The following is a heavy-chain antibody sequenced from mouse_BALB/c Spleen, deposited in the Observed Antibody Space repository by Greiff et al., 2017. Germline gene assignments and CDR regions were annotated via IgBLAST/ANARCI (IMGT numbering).Heavy chain of an antibody. CDR3: AGRSRDYEGTFAY. CDR1: GYTFTSYW. Sequence: VQLQQSGAELARPGASVKLSCKASGYTFTSYWMQWVKQRPGQGLEWIGAIYPGAGDTRYTQKFKGKATLTADKSSSTAYMQLSSLASEDSAVYYCAGRSRDYEGTFAYWGQGTLVTVSA. V-gene: IGHV1-87*01. CDR2: IYPGAGDT. D-gene: IGHD1-1*01. J-gene: IGHJ3*01.